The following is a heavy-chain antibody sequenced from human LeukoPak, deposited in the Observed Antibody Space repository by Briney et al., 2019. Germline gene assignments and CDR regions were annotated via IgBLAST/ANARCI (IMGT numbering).Heavy chain of an antibody. Sequence: GGSLRLSCAASGFTFSSSNMNWVRQAPGKGLGWVSSISSSSGYIYYADSVKGRFTISRDNAKNSLYLQLNSLRAEDTAVYYCASYGSGPGGSFDYWGQGTLVTVSS. CDR3: ASYGSGPGGSFDY. D-gene: IGHD3-10*01. V-gene: IGHV3-21*01. J-gene: IGHJ4*02. CDR1: GFTFSSSN. CDR2: ISSSSGYI.